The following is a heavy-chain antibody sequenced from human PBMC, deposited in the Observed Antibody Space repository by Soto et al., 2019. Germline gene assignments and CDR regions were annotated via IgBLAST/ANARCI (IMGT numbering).Heavy chain of an antibody. Sequence: QVQLQESGPGLVKPSQILSLTCTVSGGSISSSGYYWSWIRQHPGKGLEWIGYIYYSGSTYYNPSLKSRVTISVDTSKNQFSLKLSSVTAADTAVYYCAREWRDYYFDYWGQGTLVTVSS. J-gene: IGHJ4*02. CDR3: AREWRDYYFDY. V-gene: IGHV4-31*03. CDR1: GGSISSSGYY. CDR2: IYYSGST.